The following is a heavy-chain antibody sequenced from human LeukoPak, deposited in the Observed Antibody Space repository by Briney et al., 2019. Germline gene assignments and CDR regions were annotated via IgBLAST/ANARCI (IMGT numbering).Heavy chain of an antibody. CDR2: ISYDGSNK. D-gene: IGHD3-22*01. V-gene: IGHV3-30*04. CDR1: GFTFSSYA. CDR3: AKRDSSRTFDY. Sequence: PGGSLRLSCAASGFTFSSYAMHWVRQAPGKGLEGVAVISYDGSNKYYADSVKGRFTISRDNSKDTLYLQMDSLRGEDTAVYYCAKRDSSRTFDYWGQGTLVTVSS. J-gene: IGHJ4*02.